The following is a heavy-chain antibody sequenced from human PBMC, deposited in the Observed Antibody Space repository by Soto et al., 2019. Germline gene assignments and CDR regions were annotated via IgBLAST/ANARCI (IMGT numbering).Heavy chain of an antibody. Sequence: QVQLVQSGAEVKKPGASVKLSCKASGYTFINYYIYWVRPAPGQGLAWMGIFNPTSGSTNNAQKFQGRVNLTMATSTRTVYMELSSLRFDDTAVYYCARSLAAGDYWGQGTLVTVSS. CDR1: GYTFINYY. CDR3: ARSLAAGDY. J-gene: IGHJ4*02. V-gene: IGHV1-46*01. D-gene: IGHD6-13*01. CDR2: FNPTSGST.